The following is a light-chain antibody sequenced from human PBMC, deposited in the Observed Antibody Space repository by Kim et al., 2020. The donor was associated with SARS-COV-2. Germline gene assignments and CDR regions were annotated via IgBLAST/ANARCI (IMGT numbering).Light chain of an antibody. CDR2: DIS. V-gene: IGLV2-14*03. J-gene: IGLJ3*02. Sequence: SITISCTGTSSDVGGYTYVSWYQQHPGKAPKLMIYDISNRPSGVSNRFSGSKSGNTASLTISGLQAEDEADYYCSSYTSTSTPDWVFGGGTQLTVL. CDR1: SSDVGGYTY. CDR3: SSYTSTSTPDWV.